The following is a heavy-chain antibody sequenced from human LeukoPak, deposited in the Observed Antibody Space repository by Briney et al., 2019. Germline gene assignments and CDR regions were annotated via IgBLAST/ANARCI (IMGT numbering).Heavy chain of an antibody. Sequence: GESLQISCKGSGYIFTSYWIGWVRQLPGKGLEGMGIIYPGDSDTRYSPSCQGQVTISADKSISTAYLQWSSLKASDTAMYYCASPDPSKGYDSSGLDYWGQGTLVTVSS. J-gene: IGHJ4*02. V-gene: IGHV5-51*01. CDR1: GYIFTSYW. CDR3: ASPDPSKGYDSSGLDY. D-gene: IGHD3-22*01. CDR2: IYPGDSDT.